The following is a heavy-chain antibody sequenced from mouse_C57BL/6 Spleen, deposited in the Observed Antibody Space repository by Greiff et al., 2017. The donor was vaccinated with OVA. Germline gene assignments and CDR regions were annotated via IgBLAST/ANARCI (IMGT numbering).Heavy chain of an antibody. D-gene: IGHD1-1*01. Sequence: QVHVKQPGAELVKPGASVKVSCKASGYTFTSYWMHWVKQRPGQGLEWIGRIHPSDSDTNYNQKFKGKATLTVDKSSSTAYMQLSSLTSEDSAVYYCAISVYYGSLDYWGQGTTLTVSS. V-gene: IGHV1-74*01. J-gene: IGHJ2*01. CDR1: GYTFTSYW. CDR2: IHPSDSDT. CDR3: AISVYYGSLDY.